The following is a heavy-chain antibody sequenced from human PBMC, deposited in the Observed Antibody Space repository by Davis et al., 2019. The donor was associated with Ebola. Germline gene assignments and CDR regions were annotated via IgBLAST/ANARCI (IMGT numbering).Heavy chain of an antibody. J-gene: IGHJ6*02. D-gene: IGHD5-18*01. V-gene: IGHV3-48*02. CDR3: ARRRGYSYGPDYYYYYGMDV. CDR2: ISSSGSTI. CDR1: GFTFRSYS. Sequence: GESLKISCAASGFTFRSYSMNWVRQAPGKGLEWVSYISSSGSTIYYADSVKGRFTISRDNAKNSLYLQMNSLRDEDTAVYYCARRRGYSYGPDYYYYYGMDVWGQGTTVTVSS.